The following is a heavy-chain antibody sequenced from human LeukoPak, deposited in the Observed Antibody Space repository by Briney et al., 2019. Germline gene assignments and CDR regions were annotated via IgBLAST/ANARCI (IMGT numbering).Heavy chain of an antibody. D-gene: IGHD3-10*01. CDR1: GGSISSYY. Sequence: SETLSLTCTVSGGSISSYYWSWIRQPPGKGLEWIGYIYYSGSTNYNPSLKSRVTISVDTSKNQFSLKLSSVTAADTAVYYCARDRGVRGVNGAFDIWGQGTMVTVSS. CDR2: IYYSGST. CDR3: ARDRGVRGVNGAFDI. V-gene: IGHV4-59*01. J-gene: IGHJ3*02.